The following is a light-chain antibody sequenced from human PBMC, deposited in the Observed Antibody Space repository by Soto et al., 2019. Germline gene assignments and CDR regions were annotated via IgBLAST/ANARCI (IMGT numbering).Light chain of an antibody. CDR3: SSYTSSTTYV. CDR1: SSDVGGYNY. CDR2: EVN. V-gene: IGLV2-14*01. Sequence: QSALTQSASVSGSPGQSITISCTGTSSDVGGYNYVSWYQQYPGKAPKLIVYEVNNRPSRVSGRFSGSKSGNTASLTISGLLADDEADYYCSSYTSSTTYVFGTGTKVTVL. J-gene: IGLJ1*01.